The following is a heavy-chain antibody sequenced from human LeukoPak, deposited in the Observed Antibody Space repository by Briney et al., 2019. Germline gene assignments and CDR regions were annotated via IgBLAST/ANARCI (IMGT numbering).Heavy chain of an antibody. CDR3: AKDLEGRPKDY. V-gene: IGHV3-23*01. J-gene: IGHJ4*02. D-gene: IGHD1-1*01. Sequence: GGSLRLSCAAPGFTFSSYAMSWVRQAPGKGLEWVSAISGSGGSTYYADSVRGRFTISRDNSKNTLYLQMNSLRAEDTAVYYCAKDLEGRPKDYWGQGTLVTVSS. CDR2: ISGSGGST. CDR1: GFTFSSYA.